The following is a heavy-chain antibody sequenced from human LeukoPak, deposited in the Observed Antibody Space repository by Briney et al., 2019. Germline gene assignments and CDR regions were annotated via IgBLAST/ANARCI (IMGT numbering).Heavy chain of an antibody. V-gene: IGHV5-51*01. Sequence: GESLKISCKGSGYSLTSYWIGWVRQMPGKGLEWMGIIYPGDSDTRYSPSFQGQVTISADKSISTAYLQWSSLKASDTAMYYCARHMTTVVTAFDYWGQGTLVTASS. CDR3: ARHMTTVVTAFDY. J-gene: IGHJ4*02. D-gene: IGHD4-23*01. CDR1: GYSLTSYW. CDR2: IYPGDSDT.